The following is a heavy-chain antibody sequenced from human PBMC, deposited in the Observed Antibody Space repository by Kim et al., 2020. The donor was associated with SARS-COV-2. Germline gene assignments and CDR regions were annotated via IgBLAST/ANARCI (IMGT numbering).Heavy chain of an antibody. V-gene: IGHV4-59*09. Sequence: NPSLKSRVTMSVDTSKDQFSLRLTSVTAADTAVYYCARGTIVATIYWFDPWGQGTLVTVSS. D-gene: IGHD5-12*01. CDR3: ARGTIVATIYWFDP. J-gene: IGHJ5*02.